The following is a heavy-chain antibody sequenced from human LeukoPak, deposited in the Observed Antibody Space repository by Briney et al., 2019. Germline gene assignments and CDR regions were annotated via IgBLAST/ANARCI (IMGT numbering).Heavy chain of an antibody. V-gene: IGHV3-64*01. J-gene: IGHJ6*03. Sequence: PGGSLRLSCAASGFTFSSYAMHWVRQAPGKGLEYVSAISSNGGSTYYANSVKGRFTFSRDNSKNTLYLQMGSLRAEDMAVYYCARSRYYYYYYMDVWGKGTTVTVSS. CDR2: ISSNGGST. CDR3: ARSRYYYYYYMDV. CDR1: GFTFSSYA.